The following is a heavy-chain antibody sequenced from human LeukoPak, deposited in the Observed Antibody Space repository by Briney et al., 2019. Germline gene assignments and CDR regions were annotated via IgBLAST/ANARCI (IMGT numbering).Heavy chain of an antibody. D-gene: IGHD5-18*01. V-gene: IGHV4-4*08. J-gene: IGHJ3*01. CDR2: VRANGEN. CDR1: GGSINAFY. CDR3: ARQPANTGAFDV. Sequence: SETLSLTCTVSGGSINAFYWSWIRQPPGKGLEWIAYVRANGENNYNPSLKSRVAISLDTANSQISLRLNFVTAADTAIYYCARQPANTGAFDVCGQGTMVTVSS.